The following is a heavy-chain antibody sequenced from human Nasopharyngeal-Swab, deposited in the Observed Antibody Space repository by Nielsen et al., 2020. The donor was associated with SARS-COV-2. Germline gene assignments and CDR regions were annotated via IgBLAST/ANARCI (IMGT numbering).Heavy chain of an antibody. CDR2: ISSSSSYI. Sequence: GGSLRLSCAASGFTFSSYSMNWVRQAPGKGLEWVSSISSSSSYIYYADSVKGRFTISRDNAKNSLYLQMNSLRAEDTAVYYCARANGSSSGPLYYYGMDVWGQGTTVTVSS. D-gene: IGHD6-6*01. CDR1: GFTFSSYS. J-gene: IGHJ6*02. V-gene: IGHV3-21*01. CDR3: ARANGSSSGPLYYYGMDV.